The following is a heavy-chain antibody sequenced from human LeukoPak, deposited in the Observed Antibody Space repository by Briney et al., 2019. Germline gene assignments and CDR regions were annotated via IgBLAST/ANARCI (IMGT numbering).Heavy chain of an antibody. CDR2: INPNSGGT. D-gene: IGHD2-2*01. Sequence: GASVKVSCKASGYTFTSYYMHWVRQAPGQGLEWMGWINPNSGGTNYAQKFQGRVTMTRDTSISTAYMELSRLRSDDTAVYYCATSRGYCSSTSCRGDYYFDYWGQGTLVTVSS. CDR1: GYTFTSYY. V-gene: IGHV1-2*02. CDR3: ATSRGYCSSTSCRGDYYFDY. J-gene: IGHJ4*02.